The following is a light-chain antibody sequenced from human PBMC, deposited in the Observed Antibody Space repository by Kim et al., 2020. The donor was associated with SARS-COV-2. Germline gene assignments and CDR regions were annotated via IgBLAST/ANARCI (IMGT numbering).Light chain of an antibody. CDR1: SSNIGSNT. J-gene: IGLJ2*01. CDR2: SNN. V-gene: IGLV1-44*01. Sequence: ELTQPPSASGTPGQRDNISCSGSSSNIGSNTVNWYQQLPGTAPQLLIYSNNQRPSGVPDQFSGSKSATSASLAISGLESEDEADYYCAAWDDSLNGVVFGGGTQLTVL. CDR3: AAWDDSLNGVV.